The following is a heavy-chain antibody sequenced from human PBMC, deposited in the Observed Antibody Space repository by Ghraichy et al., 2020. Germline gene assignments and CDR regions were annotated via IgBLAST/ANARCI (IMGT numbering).Heavy chain of an antibody. CDR1: GYTFSAYY. CDR3: ASYYEGLGSYCDY. V-gene: IGHV1-2*02. J-gene: IGHJ4*02. D-gene: IGHD3-10*01. CDR2: INPNSGDT. Sequence: ASVKVSCKASGYTFSAYYMYWVRQTPGQGLEWMGGINPNSGDTNYAQKFQGRVTLTGDASISTAYMELSRLISDDSAVYYCASYYEGLGSYCDYWGQGTLVTVSS.